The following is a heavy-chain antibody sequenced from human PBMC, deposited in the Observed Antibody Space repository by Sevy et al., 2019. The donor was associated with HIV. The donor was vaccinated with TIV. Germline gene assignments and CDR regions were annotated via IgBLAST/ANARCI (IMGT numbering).Heavy chain of an antibody. CDR1: GFTFNTHA. V-gene: IGHV3-23*01. J-gene: IGHJ3*01. Sequence: GGSLRLSCAASGFTFNTHAMNWVRQAPGKGLEWVSTISGPGYSTYYAGSVKCRFTISRDNSKNTLHLKMNSLRADDTVIYYGAKALNPALESMLQVVIPTLKGFDVWGQGTMVTVSS. CDR2: ISGPGYST. CDR3: AKALNPALESMLQVVIPTLKGFDV. D-gene: IGHD3-22*01.